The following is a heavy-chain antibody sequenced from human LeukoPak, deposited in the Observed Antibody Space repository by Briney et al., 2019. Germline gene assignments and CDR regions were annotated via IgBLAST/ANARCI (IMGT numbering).Heavy chain of an antibody. Sequence: SETLSLTCTVSGGSISSSSYYWGWIRQPPGKGLEWIGSIYYSGSTYYNPSLKSRVTISVDTSKNQFSLKLSSVTAADTAVYYCASHSTERVDYGDYMVEWGQGTLVTVSS. CDR1: GGSISSSSYY. D-gene: IGHD4-17*01. CDR3: ASHSTERVDYGDYMVE. V-gene: IGHV4-39*07. J-gene: IGHJ4*02. CDR2: IYYSGST.